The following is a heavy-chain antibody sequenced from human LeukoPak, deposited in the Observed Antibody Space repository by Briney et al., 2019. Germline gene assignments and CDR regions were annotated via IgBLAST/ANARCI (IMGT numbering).Heavy chain of an antibody. Sequence: GESLKISCKGSGYSFTSYWIGWVRQMPGKGLEWMGIMYPGDSDTRYSPSFQGQVTISVDKSISTAYLQWSSQKASDTAMYYCGRHLYGGNSAIDYWGQGTLVTVSS. CDR2: MYPGDSDT. V-gene: IGHV5-51*01. CDR1: GYSFTSYW. D-gene: IGHD4-23*01. J-gene: IGHJ4*02. CDR3: GRHLYGGNSAIDY.